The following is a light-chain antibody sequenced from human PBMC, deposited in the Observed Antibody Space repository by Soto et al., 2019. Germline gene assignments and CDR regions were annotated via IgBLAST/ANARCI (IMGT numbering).Light chain of an antibody. CDR2: EGS. J-gene: IGLJ2*01. CDR3: CSYAYSRTPVV. V-gene: IGLV2-23*01. CDR1: SRDIGNYNL. Sequence: QSVLTQPASVSGSPGQSITISCTGTSRDIGNYNLVSWYQQHPGKAPKLMIYEGSKRPSGVSNRFSGSKSGNTASLTIAGLQAEDEADYYCCSYAYSRTPVVFGGGTKLTVL.